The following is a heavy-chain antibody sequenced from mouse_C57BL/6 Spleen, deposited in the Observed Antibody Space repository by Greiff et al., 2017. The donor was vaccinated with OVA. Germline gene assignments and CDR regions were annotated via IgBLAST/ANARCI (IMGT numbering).Heavy chain of an antibody. J-gene: IGHJ2*01. V-gene: IGHV1-18*01. D-gene: IGHD5-1*01. CDR1: GYTFTDYN. CDR2: INPNNGGT. Sequence: EVQLQQSGAELVKPGASVKISCKASGYTFTDYNMDWVKQSHGKSLEWIGDINPNNGGTNYNQKFKGKATLTADTSSSTAYMQLSSLTSEDTAVYYCARRSNYFDYWGQGTTLTVSS. CDR3: ARRSNYFDY.